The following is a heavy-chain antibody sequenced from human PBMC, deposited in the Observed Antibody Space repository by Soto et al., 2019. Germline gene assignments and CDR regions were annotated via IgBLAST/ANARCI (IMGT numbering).Heavy chain of an antibody. V-gene: IGHV4-34*01. Sequence: ASETLSLTCAVYGGSFSGYYWSWIRQPPGKGLEWIGEINHSGSTNYNPSLKSRVTISVDTSKNQFSLKLSSVTAADTAVYYCARGGRMIVVYDYWGQGTLVTVSS. CDR1: GGSFSGYY. CDR2: INHSGST. D-gene: IGHD3-22*01. CDR3: ARGGRMIVVYDY. J-gene: IGHJ4*02.